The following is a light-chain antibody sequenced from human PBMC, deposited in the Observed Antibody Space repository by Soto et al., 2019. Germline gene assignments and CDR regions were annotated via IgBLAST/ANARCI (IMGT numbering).Light chain of an antibody. J-gene: IGKJ5*01. CDR1: RDINRN. CDR2: GAS. V-gene: IGKV3-15*01. CDR3: QQYNNWPQ. Sequence: EVVLTQSAGTLSVSLGERFTLNFRASRDINRNLAWYQQVPGQSPRLLIFGASSRAAGVPARVSGSGSGTDFTLTITNVQSEDSAMYYCQQYNNWPQFGQGTRLEIK.